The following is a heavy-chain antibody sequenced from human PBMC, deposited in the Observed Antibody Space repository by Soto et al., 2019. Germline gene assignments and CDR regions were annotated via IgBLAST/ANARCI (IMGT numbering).Heavy chain of an antibody. V-gene: IGHV3-7*01. Sequence: PGGSLRLSCAASGFTFGDFWMNWVRQAPGKGLEWVANIKEDGSEKYFLDSVKGRFTISRDNAKNSLYLQINSLRAEDTAVYYCARDLGRTAAGYYYYDAMDVWGQGTTVTVSS. J-gene: IGHJ6*02. CDR2: IKEDGSEK. CDR1: GFTFGDFW. D-gene: IGHD2-2*01. CDR3: ARDLGRTAAGYYYYDAMDV.